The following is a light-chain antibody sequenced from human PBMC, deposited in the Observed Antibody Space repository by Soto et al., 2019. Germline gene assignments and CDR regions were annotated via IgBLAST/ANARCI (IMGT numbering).Light chain of an antibody. CDR2: STN. J-gene: IGLJ3*02. Sequence: QAVVTQEPSFSVSPGGTVTLTCGLSSGSVSTNYYPSWYQQTPGQAPRTLIYSTNTRSSGVPDRFSGSILGNKAALTITGAQADDESDYYCVLYMVSVIWVYGGGTKVTVL. CDR3: VLYMVSVIWV. CDR1: SGSVSTNYY. V-gene: IGLV8-61*01.